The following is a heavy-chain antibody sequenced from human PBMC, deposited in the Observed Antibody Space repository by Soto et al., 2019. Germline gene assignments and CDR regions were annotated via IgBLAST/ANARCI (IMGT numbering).Heavy chain of an antibody. Sequence: SETLSLTCAVYGGSFSGYYWSWIRQPPGKGLEWIGEINHSGSTNYNPSLKSRVTISVDTSKNQFSLKLSSVTAADTAVYHCARGRGDAAGTRFDYWGQGTLVTVSS. CDR3: ARGRGDAAGTRFDY. V-gene: IGHV4-34*01. D-gene: IGHD6-13*01. CDR1: GGSFSGYY. J-gene: IGHJ4*02. CDR2: INHSGST.